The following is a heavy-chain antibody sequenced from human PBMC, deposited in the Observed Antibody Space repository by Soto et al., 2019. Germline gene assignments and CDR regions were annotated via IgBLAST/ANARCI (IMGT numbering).Heavy chain of an antibody. J-gene: IGHJ4*02. CDR1: GGTFSSYA. D-gene: IGHD2-21*01. Sequence: QVQLVQSGAEVKKPGSSVKVSCKASGGTFSSYAISWMRQAPGQGLEWMGGIIPIFGTANYAQKFQGRVTITADESTSTAYMELSSLRSEDTAVYYCAREGWGWLQFSAPDYWGQGTLVTVSS. CDR3: AREGWGWLQFSAPDY. V-gene: IGHV1-69*01. CDR2: IIPIFGTA.